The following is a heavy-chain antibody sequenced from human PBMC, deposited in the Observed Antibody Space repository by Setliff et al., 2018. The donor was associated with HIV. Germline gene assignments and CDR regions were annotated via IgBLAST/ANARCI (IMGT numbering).Heavy chain of an antibody. J-gene: IGHJ4*02. Sequence: PGESLKISCAASGFIFSDHVMHWVRQAPGKGLEWVAFIRHDGSNKYYAGSVRGRFTASRDNGKNSLFLQMNSLRAEDTAVYYCVRGTLDFWGQGNLVTVSS. CDR3: VRGTLDF. CDR1: GFIFSDHV. V-gene: IGHV3-30*02. CDR2: IRHDGSNK.